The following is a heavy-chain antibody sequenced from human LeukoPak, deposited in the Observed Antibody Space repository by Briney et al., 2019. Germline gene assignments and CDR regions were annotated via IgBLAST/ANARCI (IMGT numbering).Heavy chain of an antibody. CDR2: ITWDGATT. CDR1: GFTFADYT. V-gene: IGHV3-43*01. CDR3: TREGNYYENWFDP. D-gene: IGHD3-22*01. Sequence: PGGSLRLSCAGSGFTFADYTIHWVRQAPGRGLEWVSLITWDGATTYYGDSVKGRFTVSRDNAKNSLYLQMNSLRAEDTAVYHCTREGNYYENWFDPWGQGTLVTVSS. J-gene: IGHJ5*02.